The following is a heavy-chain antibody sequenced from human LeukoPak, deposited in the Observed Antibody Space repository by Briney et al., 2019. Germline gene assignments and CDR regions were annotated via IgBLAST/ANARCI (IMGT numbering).Heavy chain of an antibody. D-gene: IGHD1-26*01. V-gene: IGHV4-4*02. CDR3: ARESNGSFDY. CDR1: GGSISSSNW. J-gene: IGHJ4*02. CDR2: ISYGGRT. Sequence: SETLSLTCAVSGGSISSSNWWSWGRQPPGKGLELEWIGEISYGGRTNYNPSLESRVTISVDRSKNQFSLKLSSVTAADTAVYYCARESNGSFDYWGQGTLVTVSS.